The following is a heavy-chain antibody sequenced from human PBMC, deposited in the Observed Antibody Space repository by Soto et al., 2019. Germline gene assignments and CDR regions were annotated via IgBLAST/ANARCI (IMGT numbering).Heavy chain of an antibody. J-gene: IGHJ6*02. D-gene: IGHD2-2*01. CDR1: GFTFSDYY. CDR3: ARERFLGGDIVLVPAAIRGTDYYYGMDV. V-gene: IGHV3-11*01. CDR2: ISSSGSTI. Sequence: QVQLVESGGGLVKPGGSLRLSCAASGFTFSDYYMSWIRQAPGKGLEWVSYISSSGSTIYYADSVKGRFTISRDNAKNSLYLQINSLRAEDTAVYYCARERFLGGDIVLVPAAIRGTDYYYGMDVWGQGTTVTVSS.